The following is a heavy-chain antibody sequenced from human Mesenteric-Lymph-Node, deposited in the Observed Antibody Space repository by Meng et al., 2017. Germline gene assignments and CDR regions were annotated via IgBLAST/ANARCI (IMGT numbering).Heavy chain of an antibody. J-gene: IGHJ4*02. D-gene: IGHD5-12*01. V-gene: IGHV3-30*04. CDR1: GFTFSSYA. Sequence: GESLKISCAASGFTFSSYAMHWVRQAPGKGPEWVAVISYDGSNKYYADSVKGRFTISRDNSKNTLYLQMNSLRAEDTAVYYCTRRGGYSGYDLLMDYWGQGTLVTVSS. CDR3: TRRGGYSGYDLLMDY. CDR2: ISYDGSNK.